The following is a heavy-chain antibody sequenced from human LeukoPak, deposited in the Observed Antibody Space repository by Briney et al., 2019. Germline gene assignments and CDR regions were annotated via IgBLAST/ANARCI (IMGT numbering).Heavy chain of an antibody. CDR1: GYTFTSYG. J-gene: IGHJ4*02. V-gene: IGHV1-18*01. CDR2: ISAYNGNT. Sequence: ASVKVSCKASGYTFTSYGISWVRQAPGQGLEWMGWISAYNGNTNYAKKLQGRVTMTTDTSTSTAYMELRSLRSDDTAVYYCARDTSEYYYDSSGYYYWGQGTLVTVSS. CDR3: ARDTSEYYYDSSGYYY. D-gene: IGHD3-22*01.